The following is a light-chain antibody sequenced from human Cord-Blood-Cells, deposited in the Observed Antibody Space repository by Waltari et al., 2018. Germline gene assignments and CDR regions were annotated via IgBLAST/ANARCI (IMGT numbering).Light chain of an antibody. Sequence: SVLTPPPGVCGTPAQRVTNSCTESSSSIWAGYGIPSYQHLQETAPKLLIFGNRTRTSGFPARFSGSKSGTAASLAFTGLPAEAEADYYCQSYDTSLSGSLFGGRNKLSVL. V-gene: IGLV1-40*01. CDR1: SSSIWAGYG. J-gene: IGLJ3*02. CDR3: QSYDTSLSGSL. CDR2: GNR.